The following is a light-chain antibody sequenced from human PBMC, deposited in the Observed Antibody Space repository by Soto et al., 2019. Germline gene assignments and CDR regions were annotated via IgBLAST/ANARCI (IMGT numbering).Light chain of an antibody. J-gene: IGKJ1*01. V-gene: IGKV1-27*01. Sequence: LMPQSPSSLSASLGYRVTITCRASQGISSFLAWYQQRPGKVPKVLIYAASTLHSGVPSRFTGSGSGTDFTLTITNVQPADVATYYCQNYYNAPETFGQGNKM. CDR2: AAS. CDR3: QNYYNAPET. CDR1: QGISSF.